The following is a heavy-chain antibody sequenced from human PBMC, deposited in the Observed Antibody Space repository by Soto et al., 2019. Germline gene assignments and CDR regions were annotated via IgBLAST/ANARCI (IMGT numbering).Heavy chain of an antibody. Sequence: QVQLVQSGAEVKKPGASVKVSCKASGYTFIGYYIHWVRQAPGQGLEWMGWINPNSGGAKYSQKFQGRVSMTTDTSTTTAYMELRSLRSDDTAVYYCARVVPGAEAWFGPWGQGTLVTVSS. V-gene: IGHV1-2*02. J-gene: IGHJ5*02. D-gene: IGHD2-2*01. CDR1: GYTFIGYY. CDR2: INPNSGGA. CDR3: ARVVPGAEAWFGP.